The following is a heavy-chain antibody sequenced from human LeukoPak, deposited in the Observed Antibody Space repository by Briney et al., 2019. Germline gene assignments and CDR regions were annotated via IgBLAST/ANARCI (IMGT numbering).Heavy chain of an antibody. CDR3: ARIRTTVTTYAFDI. CDR2: IYYSGST. D-gene: IGHD4-17*01. Sequence: SETLSLTCTVSGGSISSSSYYWGWIRQPPGKGLEWIGCIYYSGSTYYNPSLKSRVTISVDTSKNQFSLKLSSVTAADTAVYYCARIRTTVTTYAFDIWGQGTMVTVSS. CDR1: GGSISSSSYY. J-gene: IGHJ3*02. V-gene: IGHV4-39*07.